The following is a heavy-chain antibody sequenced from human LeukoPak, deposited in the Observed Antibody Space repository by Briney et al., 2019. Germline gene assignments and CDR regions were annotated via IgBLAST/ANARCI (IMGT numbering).Heavy chain of an antibody. Sequence: PSETLSLTCTVSGGSISSSSYYWGWIRQPPGKGLEWIVSIYYSGSTYYNPSLKSRVTISVDTSKNQFSLKLSSVTAADTAVYYCATTTQYSSGSFPFDYWGQGTLVTVSS. J-gene: IGHJ4*02. V-gene: IGHV4-39*01. CDR2: IYYSGST. CDR1: GGSISSSSYY. D-gene: IGHD6-19*01. CDR3: ATTTQYSSGSFPFDY.